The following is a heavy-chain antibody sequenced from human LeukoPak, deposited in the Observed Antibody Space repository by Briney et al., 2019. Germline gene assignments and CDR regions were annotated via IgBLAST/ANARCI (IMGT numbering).Heavy chain of an antibody. CDR3: ALVAHYYYYGMDV. V-gene: IGHV3-48*04. Sequence: GGSLRLSCAASGFTFSSYNMNWVRQAPGKGLEWVSYIGSSSRTLYYADSVKGRFTISRDNAKNSLYLQMNSLRAEDTAVYYCALVAHYYYYGMDVWGQGTTVTVSS. CDR1: GFTFSSYN. CDR2: IGSSSRTL. D-gene: IGHD2-8*02. J-gene: IGHJ6*02.